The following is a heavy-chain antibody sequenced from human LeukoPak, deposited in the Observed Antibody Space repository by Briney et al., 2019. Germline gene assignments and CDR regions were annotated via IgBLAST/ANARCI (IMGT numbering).Heavy chain of an antibody. Sequence: ASVRVSCKASGYSFRDHYMHWVPQVPQQGPERMGWIYLYHGVTNYAQKFQGRVTMTHDGSSNAYMDLSNLRPDDTTTYYWTIKILISGVETPMDAEELFQDWGQGSLITVSS. J-gene: IGHJ1*01. CDR2: IYLYHGVT. CDR1: GYSFRDHY. CDR3: TIKILISGVETPMDAEELFQD. D-gene: IGHD5-24*01. V-gene: IGHV1-2*02.